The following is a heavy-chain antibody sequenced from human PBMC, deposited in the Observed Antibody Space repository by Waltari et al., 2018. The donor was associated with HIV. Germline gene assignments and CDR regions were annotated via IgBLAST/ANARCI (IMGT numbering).Heavy chain of an antibody. CDR2: INHSGST. CDR1: GGSFSGYY. J-gene: IGHJ4*02. D-gene: IGHD6-13*01. V-gene: IGHV4-34*01. CDR3: ASRGAAVVDY. Sequence: QVQLQQWGAGLLKPSETLSLTCAVYGGSFSGYYWSWIRQPPGKGLEWIGEINHSGSTNYNPSLKSRVTISVDTSKNQFSLKLSSVTAADTAVYYCASRGAAVVDYWGQGTLVTVSS.